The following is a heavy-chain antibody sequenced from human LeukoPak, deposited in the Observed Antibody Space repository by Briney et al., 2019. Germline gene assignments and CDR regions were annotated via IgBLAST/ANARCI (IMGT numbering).Heavy chain of an antibody. V-gene: IGHV3-74*01. CDR3: AKSNAFDI. CDR2: IKSDGSDS. CDR1: GFTFRDYW. Sequence: PGGSLRLSCAASGFTFRDYWMHWVRQVPEKGLMWVSHIKSDGSDSGYADSVKGRFTISRDNSKNTLYLQMNSLRAEDTAVYYCAKSNAFDIWGQGTMVTVSS. J-gene: IGHJ3*02.